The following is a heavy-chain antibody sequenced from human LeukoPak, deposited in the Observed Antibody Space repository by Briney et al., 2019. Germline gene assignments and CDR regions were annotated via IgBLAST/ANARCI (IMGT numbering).Heavy chain of an antibody. CDR3: AKGDTTWELPHDY. D-gene: IGHD1-26*01. CDR1: GFTFSRYS. J-gene: IGHJ4*02. V-gene: IGHV3-48*01. Sequence: GGSLRLSCAASGFTFSRYSMTWVRQAPGKGLEWISFISSSRSTTYYADSVKGRCTISRDNSKNTLYLQMNSLRAEDTAVYYCAKGDTTWELPHDYWGQGTLVTVSS. CDR2: ISSSRSTT.